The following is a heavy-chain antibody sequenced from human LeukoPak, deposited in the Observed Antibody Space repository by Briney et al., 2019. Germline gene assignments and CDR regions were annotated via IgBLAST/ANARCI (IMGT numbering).Heavy chain of an antibody. CDR1: GYTFTSYG. Sequence: ASVKVSCKASGYTFTSYGISWVRQAPGQGLEWMGGISAYNGNTNYAQKLQGRVTMTTDTSTSTAYMELRSLRSDDTAVYYCARGAADYYDSSGYVYWGQGTLVTVSS. D-gene: IGHD3-22*01. V-gene: IGHV1-18*01. CDR2: ISAYNGNT. J-gene: IGHJ4*02. CDR3: ARGAADYYDSSGYVY.